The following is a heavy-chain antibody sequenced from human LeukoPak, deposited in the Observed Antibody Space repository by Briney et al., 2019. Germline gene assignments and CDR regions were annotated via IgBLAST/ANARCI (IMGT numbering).Heavy chain of an antibody. CDR1: GFTFSSYS. V-gene: IGHV3-21*01. CDR2: ISGSSSYI. CDR3: ARVDYDILTGYYIYAFDI. J-gene: IGHJ3*02. D-gene: IGHD3-9*01. Sequence: GGSLRLSCTASGFTFSSYSMNWVRQAPGKGLEWVSSISGSSSYIYYADSVKGRFTISRDNAKNSLYLQMNSLRAEDTAVYYCARVDYDILTGYYIYAFDIWGQGTMVTVSS.